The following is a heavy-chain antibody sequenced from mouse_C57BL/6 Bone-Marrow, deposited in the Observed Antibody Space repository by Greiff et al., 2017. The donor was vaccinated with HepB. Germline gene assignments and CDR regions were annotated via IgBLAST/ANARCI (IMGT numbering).Heavy chain of an antibody. Sequence: EVQLQQSGPELVKPGASVKIPCKASGYTFTDYNMDWVKQSHGKRLEWIGDINPNNGGTIYNQKFKGKATLTVDKSSSTAYMELRNLTSEDSAVYYGARDYGSSYEFAYWGQGALVTVSA. D-gene: IGHD1-1*01. CDR3: ARDYGSSYEFAY. J-gene: IGHJ3*01. CDR2: INPNNGGT. V-gene: IGHV1-18*01. CDR1: GYTFTDYN.